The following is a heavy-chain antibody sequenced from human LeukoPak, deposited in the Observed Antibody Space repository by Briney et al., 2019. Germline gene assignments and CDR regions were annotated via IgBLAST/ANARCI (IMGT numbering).Heavy chain of an antibody. Sequence: GGSLRLSCAASGFTFSNYWMHWVRQVPGKGLVWVSRINVDGSVKSYADSVKGRFTISRDNAKNTVSLQMNSLRAEDTAVYYCVRDLILVDTPGDDSDYWGQGALVTVSS. CDR3: VRDLILVDTPGDDSDY. CDR2: INVDGSVK. J-gene: IGHJ4*02. CDR1: GFTFSNYW. V-gene: IGHV3-74*01. D-gene: IGHD4-23*01.